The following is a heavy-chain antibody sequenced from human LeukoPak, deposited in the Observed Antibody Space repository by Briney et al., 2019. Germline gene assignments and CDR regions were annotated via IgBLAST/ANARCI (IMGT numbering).Heavy chain of an antibody. J-gene: IGHJ5*02. V-gene: IGHV1-69*06. Sequence: SVKVSCKASGGTFSSYAISWVRQAPGQGLEWMGGIIPIFGTANYAQKLQGRVTITADKSTSTAYMELSSLRSEDTAVYYCARMWSYYYGSGSPNWFDPWGQGTLVTVSS. CDR1: GGTFSSYA. D-gene: IGHD3-10*01. CDR3: ARMWSYYYGSGSPNWFDP. CDR2: IIPIFGTA.